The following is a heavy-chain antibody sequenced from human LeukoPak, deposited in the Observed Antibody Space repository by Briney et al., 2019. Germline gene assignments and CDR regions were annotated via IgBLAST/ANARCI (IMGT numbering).Heavy chain of an antibody. D-gene: IGHD2-2*01. Sequence: GGSLRLSCAASGFTFSSYARSWVRQAPGKGLEWVSAISGSGGSTYYADSVKGRFTISRDNSNNTLYLQMNILRAEDTAVYYCAKGGDIVVVPAAIDFWGQGTLVTVSS. CDR2: ISGSGGST. J-gene: IGHJ4*02. V-gene: IGHV3-23*01. CDR3: AKGGDIVVVPAAIDF. CDR1: GFTFSSYA.